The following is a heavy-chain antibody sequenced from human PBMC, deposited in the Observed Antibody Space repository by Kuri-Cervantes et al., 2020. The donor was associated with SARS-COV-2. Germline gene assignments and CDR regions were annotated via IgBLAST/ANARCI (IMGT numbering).Heavy chain of an antibody. Sequence: GESLKISCAASGFTFSDYYMSWIRQAPGKGLEWVSYISSSSSYTNYADSVKGRFTISRDNSKNMLYLQMNNLRAEDTALYYCARDSYNRGSPGIDYWGQGTLVTVSS. CDR1: GFTFSDYY. CDR2: ISSSSSYT. D-gene: IGHD1-14*01. V-gene: IGHV3-11*06. CDR3: ARDSYNRGSPGIDY. J-gene: IGHJ4*02.